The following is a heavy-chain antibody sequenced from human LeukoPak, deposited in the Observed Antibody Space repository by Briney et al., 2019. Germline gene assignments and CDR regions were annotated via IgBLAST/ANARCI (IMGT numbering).Heavy chain of an antibody. D-gene: IGHD3-9*01. CDR2: IIPIFGTA. V-gene: IGHV1-69*05. Sequence: SVKVCCKASGGTFSSYAISWVRQAPGQGLEWMGGIIPIFGTANYAQKFQGRVTITTDESTSTAYMELSSLRSEDTAVYYCARENDILTGYSNWFDPWGQGTLVTVSS. J-gene: IGHJ5*02. CDR1: GGTFSSYA. CDR3: ARENDILTGYSNWFDP.